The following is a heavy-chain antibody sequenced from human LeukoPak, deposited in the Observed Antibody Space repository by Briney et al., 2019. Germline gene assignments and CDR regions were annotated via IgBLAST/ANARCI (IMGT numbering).Heavy chain of an antibody. CDR2: ISAYNGNA. CDR1: GYTFTSYG. Sequence: ASVKVSCKASGYTFTSYGISWVRQAPGQGLEWMGWISAYNGNANYAQKLQGRVTMTTDTSTSTAYMELRSLRSDDTAVYYCARVGLDSSGYYFPFDYWGQGTLVTVSS. V-gene: IGHV1-18*01. D-gene: IGHD3-22*01. J-gene: IGHJ4*02. CDR3: ARVGLDSSGYYFPFDY.